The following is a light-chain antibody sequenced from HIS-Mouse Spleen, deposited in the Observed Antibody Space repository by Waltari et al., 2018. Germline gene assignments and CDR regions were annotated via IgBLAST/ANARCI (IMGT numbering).Light chain of an antibody. CDR2: EDS. V-gene: IGLV3-10*01. CDR1: ALPKKY. J-gene: IGLJ2*01. Sequence: SYELTQPPSVSVSPGQTARITCSGDALPKKYAYWYQQKEGKAPVLVIYEDSKRPSGIPERLSGSRSRTMATLTISGGQVEDEADYYCYSTDSSGNHRVFGGGTKLTVL. CDR3: YSTDSSGNHRV.